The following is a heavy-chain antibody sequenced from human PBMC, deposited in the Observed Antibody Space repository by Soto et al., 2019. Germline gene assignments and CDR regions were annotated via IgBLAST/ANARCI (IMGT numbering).Heavy chain of an antibody. CDR2: ISWNSGSI. D-gene: IGHD6-13*01. CDR1: GFTFDDYA. Sequence: VQLVESGGGLVRPGRSLRLSCAASGFTFDDYAMHWVRQAPGKGLEWVSGISWNSGSIGYADSVKGRFTISRDNAKNSLYLQMNSLRAEDTAFYYCVKDSTISAAGWFDPWGQGTLVTVSS. V-gene: IGHV3-9*01. J-gene: IGHJ5*02. CDR3: VKDSTISAAGWFDP.